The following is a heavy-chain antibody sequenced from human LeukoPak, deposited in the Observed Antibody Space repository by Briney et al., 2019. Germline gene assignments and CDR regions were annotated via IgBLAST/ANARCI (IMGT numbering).Heavy chain of an antibody. D-gene: IGHD1-1*01. CDR1: GYTLSEFS. CDR2: SDPEDGET. Sequence: ASVKVSCKVSGYTLSEFSMHWVRQAPGKGLEWMGGSDPEDGETIYAQKFQGRVSMTEDTSTDTAYMELSSLRSEDTAVYYCVASSPQNWKAHDYWGQGTLVTVSS. V-gene: IGHV1-24*01. J-gene: IGHJ4*02. CDR3: VASSPQNWKAHDY.